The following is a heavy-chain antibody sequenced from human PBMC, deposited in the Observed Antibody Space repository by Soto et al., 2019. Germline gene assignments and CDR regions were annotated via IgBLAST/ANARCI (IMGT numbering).Heavy chain of an antibody. CDR1: GGSINSADYY. CDR3: AREVGVLIES. J-gene: IGHJ4*02. Sequence: QVQLQESGPGLVKPSQTLSLTCTVSGGSINSADYYWSWIRQYPGKGLEWIGYVYNSGYSYYIPYLSRRLSISMDTSKNQFSLKLNSVTAADTAVYYCAREVGVLIESWGQGTLITVSS. CDR2: VYNSGYS. V-gene: IGHV4-31*03. D-gene: IGHD2-8*01.